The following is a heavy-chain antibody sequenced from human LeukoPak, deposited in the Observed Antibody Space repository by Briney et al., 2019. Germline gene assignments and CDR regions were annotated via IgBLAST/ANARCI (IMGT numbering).Heavy chain of an antibody. CDR2: ISAYNGNT. CDR1: GYTFTSYG. V-gene: IGHV1-18*01. CDR3: ARGSPYGSGKTYYYMDV. D-gene: IGHD3-10*01. J-gene: IGHJ6*03. Sequence: GASVKVSCKASGYTFTSYGISWVRQAPGQGREWMGWISAYNGNTNYAPKLQGRVTMTTDTSTSTAYMELRSLRSDDTAVYYCARGSPYGSGKTYYYMDVWGKGTTVTVSS.